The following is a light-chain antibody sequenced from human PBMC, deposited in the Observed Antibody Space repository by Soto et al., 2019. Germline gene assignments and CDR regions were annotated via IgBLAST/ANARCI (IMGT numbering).Light chain of an antibody. CDR1: QTIRST. Sequence: DIQMTQSPSSLSASVGDRVTITCRTSQTIRSTLNWYQQKTGKAPKPLIYSASSLQSGVPSRFSGSGSGTDFTLTISGLQFEDFATYYCQQNFSIPFTFGPGTKVDSK. CDR2: SAS. CDR3: QQNFSIPFT. V-gene: IGKV1-39*01. J-gene: IGKJ3*01.